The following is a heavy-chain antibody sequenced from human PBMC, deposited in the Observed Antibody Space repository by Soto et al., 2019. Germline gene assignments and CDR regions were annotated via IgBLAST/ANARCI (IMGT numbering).Heavy chain of an antibody. D-gene: IGHD2-15*01. J-gene: IGHJ4*02. CDR3: EKDTVVTS. V-gene: IGHV3-23*01. CDR2: ISGSGGST. Sequence: GWSLRLSCAASGFTFSSYAMSWVRQAPGKGLGWVSAISGSGGSTYYADSVKGRFTISXXXXXXTXYXQXNXLRAXDTAVYYCEKDTVVTSWGQGTLVTVSS. CDR1: GFTFSSYA.